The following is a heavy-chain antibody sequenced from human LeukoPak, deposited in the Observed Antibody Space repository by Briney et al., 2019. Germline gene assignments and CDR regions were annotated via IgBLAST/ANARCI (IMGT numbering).Heavy chain of an antibody. D-gene: IGHD4-17*01. V-gene: IGHV3-23*01. Sequence: GGSLRLSCAASGFTFSSYDMSWVRQAPGKGLEWVSAISGSGGSTYYADSVKGRFTISRDNSKNTLYLQMNSLRAEDTAVYYCAKDLRDNYYYYGMDVWGQGTTVTVSS. CDR3: AKDLRDNYYYYGMDV. CDR2: ISGSGGST. J-gene: IGHJ6*02. CDR1: GFTFSSYD.